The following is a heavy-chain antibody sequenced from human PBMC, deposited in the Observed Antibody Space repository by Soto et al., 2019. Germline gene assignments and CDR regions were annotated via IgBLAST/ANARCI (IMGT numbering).Heavy chain of an antibody. CDR2: IYYSGST. D-gene: IGHD3-10*01. J-gene: IGHJ4*02. V-gene: IGHV4-30-4*01. CDR3: ARHNYGSGSTYFDY. Sequence: PSETLSLTCTVSGGSISIGNYYWSWIRHPPGKGLEWIGYIYYSGSTYYNPSLKSRVTISIDTSKYQFSLKLSSVTAADTAVYYCARHNYGSGSTYFDYWGQGTLVTVSS. CDR1: GGSISIGNYY.